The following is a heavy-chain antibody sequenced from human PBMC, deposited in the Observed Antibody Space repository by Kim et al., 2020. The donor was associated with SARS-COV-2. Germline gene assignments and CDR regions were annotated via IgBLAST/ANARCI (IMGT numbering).Heavy chain of an antibody. V-gene: IGHV1-69*13. J-gene: IGHJ6*02. Sequence: SVKVSCKASGGTFSSYAISWVRQAPGQGLEWMGGIIPIFGTANYAQKFQGRVTITADESTSTAYMELSSLRSEDTAVYYCARDRLMMVTAIQNYYYGMDVWGQGTTVTVSS. D-gene: IGHD2-21*02. CDR3: ARDRLMMVTAIQNYYYGMDV. CDR1: GGTFSSYA. CDR2: IIPIFGTA.